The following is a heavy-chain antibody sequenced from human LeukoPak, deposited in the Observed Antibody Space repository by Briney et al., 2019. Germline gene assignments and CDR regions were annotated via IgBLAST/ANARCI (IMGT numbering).Heavy chain of an antibody. V-gene: IGHV4-61*01. J-gene: IGHJ4*02. CDR2: IYYTGST. Sequence: SETLSLTCTVSGGSVSSGTYYWSWIRQPPGKGLEWIGYIYYTGSTNYNPSPKSQLTISVDTSKNQFSLKLSSVTAADTAVYYCARRGGSGRSFDYWGQGTLVTVSS. D-gene: IGHD3-10*01. CDR3: ARRGGSGRSFDY. CDR1: GGSVSSGTYY.